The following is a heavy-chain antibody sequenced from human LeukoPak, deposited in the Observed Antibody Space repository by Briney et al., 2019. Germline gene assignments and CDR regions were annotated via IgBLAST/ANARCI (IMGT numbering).Heavy chain of an antibody. J-gene: IGHJ3*02. V-gene: IGHV3-30*02. CDR1: GFTFGNYG. D-gene: IGHD2-2*01. Sequence: GGSLRLSCAASGFTFGNYGMHWVRQAPGKGLEWVAFADSVKGRFTISRDNSKNTLFLQMNSLRAEDTAVYYCAKGYCSSSSCYSYAFDIWGQGTVATVSS. CDR3: AKGYCSSSSCYSYAFDI.